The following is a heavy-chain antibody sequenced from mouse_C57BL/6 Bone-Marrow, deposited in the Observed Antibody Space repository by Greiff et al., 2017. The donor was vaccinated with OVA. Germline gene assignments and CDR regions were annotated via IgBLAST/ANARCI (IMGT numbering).Heavy chain of an antibody. J-gene: IGHJ4*01. CDR3: ASPLLPHRYAMDY. CDR1: GYSFTGYY. V-gene: IGHV1-42*01. D-gene: IGHD1-1*01. Sequence: VQLQQSGPELVKPGASVKISCKASGYSFTGYYMNWVKQSPEKSLEWIGEINPSTGGTTYNQKFKAKATLTVDKSSSTAYMQLKSLTSEDSAVYYCASPLLPHRYAMDYWGQGTSVTVSS. CDR2: INPSTGGT.